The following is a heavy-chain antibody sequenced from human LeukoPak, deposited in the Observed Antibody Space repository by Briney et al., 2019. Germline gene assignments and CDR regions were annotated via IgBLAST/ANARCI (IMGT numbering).Heavy chain of an antibody. D-gene: IGHD7-27*01. Sequence: TGGSLRLSCAASGFTVSSNYMSWVRQAPGKGLEWVSVIYSGGSTYYADSVKGRLTVSRDNSKNTVYLQMNSLRAEDTAVYYCARVANWAGDYWGQGTLVTVSS. CDR2: IYSGGST. J-gene: IGHJ4*02. V-gene: IGHV3-66*01. CDR3: ARVANWAGDY. CDR1: GFTVSSNY.